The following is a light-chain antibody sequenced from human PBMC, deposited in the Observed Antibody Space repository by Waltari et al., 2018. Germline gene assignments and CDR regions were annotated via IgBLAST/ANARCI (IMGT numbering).Light chain of an antibody. Sequence: QSALTQPRSVSGSPGQSVTISCTGTSSDVGGYHYVSSYQQHPGKAPKLIIYDVTKRPSGVPDRFSGSKSGNTASLTISGLQAEDEADYYCCSYGGSYSFVVFGGGTKLTVL. CDR3: CSYGGSYSFVV. CDR2: DVT. V-gene: IGLV2-11*01. CDR1: SSDVGGYHY. J-gene: IGLJ2*01.